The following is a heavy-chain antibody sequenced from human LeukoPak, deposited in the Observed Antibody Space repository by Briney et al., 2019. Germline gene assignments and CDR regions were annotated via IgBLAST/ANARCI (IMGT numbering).Heavy chain of an antibody. CDR1: GGTFSSYA. D-gene: IGHD2-15*01. CDR3: ARAGYCSGGSCYSSFDY. V-gene: IGHV1-69*05. J-gene: IGHJ4*02. CDR2: IIPIFGTA. Sequence: ASVKVSCKASGGTFSSYAISWVRQAPGQGLEWMGGIIPIFGTANYAQKFQGRVTITTDESTSAAYMELSSLRSEDTAVYYCARAGYCSGGSCYSSFDYWGQGTPVTVSS.